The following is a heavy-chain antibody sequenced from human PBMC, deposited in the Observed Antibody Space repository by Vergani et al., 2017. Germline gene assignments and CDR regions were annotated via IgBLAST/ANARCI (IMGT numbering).Heavy chain of an antibody. Sequence: EVQLVESGGGLVQPGRSLRLSCAASGFTFDDYAMHWVRQAPGKGLEWVSGISWNSGSIGYADSVKGRFTISRDNAKNSLYLQMNRLRAEDTALYYCAKEAGDLGYFDYWGQGTLVTVSS. V-gene: IGHV3-9*01. D-gene: IGHD7-27*01. J-gene: IGHJ4*02. CDR2: ISWNSGSI. CDR1: GFTFDDYA. CDR3: AKEAGDLGYFDY.